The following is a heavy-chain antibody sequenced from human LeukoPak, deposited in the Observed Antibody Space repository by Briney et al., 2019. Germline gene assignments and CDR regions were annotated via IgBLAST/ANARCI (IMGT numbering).Heavy chain of an antibody. CDR2: INPNSGGT. D-gene: IGHD5-18*01. CDR1: GYTFTGYY. CDR3: AREDTAMANFDY. J-gene: IGHJ4*02. Sequence: ASVKVSCKASGYTFTGYYMHWARQAPGQGLEWMGWINPNSGGTNYAQKFQGWVTMTRDTSISTAYMELSRLRFDDTAVYYCAREDTAMANFDYWGQGTLVTVSS. V-gene: IGHV1-2*04.